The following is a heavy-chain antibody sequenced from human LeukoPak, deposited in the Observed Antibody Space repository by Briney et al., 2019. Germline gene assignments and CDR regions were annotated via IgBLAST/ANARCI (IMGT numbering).Heavy chain of an antibody. CDR1: GGSISSSSNY. V-gene: IGHV4-39*01. J-gene: IGHJ4*01. D-gene: IGHD4-23*01. CDR3: ARDYGGNSGFSVYYIDY. Sequence: PSETLSLTCTVSGGSISSSSNYWGWLRQPPGKGLEWIGSIYYSGSYYYNPSLKSRVTISVDTSKNQFSVKLSSVTAADTAVYYCARDYGGNSGFSVYYIDYWSQGTLVTVSS. CDR2: IYYSGSY.